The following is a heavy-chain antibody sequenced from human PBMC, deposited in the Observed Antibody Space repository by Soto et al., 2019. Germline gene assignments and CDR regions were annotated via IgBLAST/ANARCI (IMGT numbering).Heavy chain of an antibody. CDR2: ISAGGSDI. D-gene: IGHD3-22*01. V-gene: IGHV3-11*01. Sequence: GGSLRLSCASSGFTFSDYYMSWIRQAPGKGLGWVAYISAGGSDIYYGDSVKGRFTVSRDNTKKSLYLQMSNLRADDTAIYYCASLPQGYYDRSGRLVDYWGHGTLVTVSS. CDR3: ASLPQGYYDRSGRLVDY. J-gene: IGHJ4*01. CDR1: GFTFSDYY.